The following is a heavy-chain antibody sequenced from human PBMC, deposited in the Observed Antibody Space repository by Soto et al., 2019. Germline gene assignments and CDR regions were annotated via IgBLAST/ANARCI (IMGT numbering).Heavy chain of an antibody. Sequence: GGSLRLSCAASGFTFSNAWMNWVRQAPGKGLEWVGRIKSKTDGGTTDYAAPVKGRSTISRDDSKNTLYLQMNSLKTEDTAVYYCTTDSSRRVTMVRGVIITVHTGMDVWGQGTTVTVSS. V-gene: IGHV3-15*07. CDR3: TTDSSRRVTMVRGVIITVHTGMDV. CDR1: GFTFSNAW. J-gene: IGHJ6*02. CDR2: IKSKTDGGTT. D-gene: IGHD3-10*01.